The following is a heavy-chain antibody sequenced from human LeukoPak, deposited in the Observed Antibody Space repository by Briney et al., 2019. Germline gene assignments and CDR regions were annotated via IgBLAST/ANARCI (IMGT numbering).Heavy chain of an antibody. D-gene: IGHD5-18*01. CDR1: GGSISTYY. CDR2: IYDSEST. V-gene: IGHV4-59*12. CDR3: ARGDNYGFFDGDFDY. J-gene: IGHJ4*02. Sequence: SETLSLTCTVSGGSISTYYWSWIRQPPGKGLEWIGYIYDSESTNYNPSLKSRVTISVDTSKNQFSLQLRSVTAADTAVYYCARGDNYGFFDGDFDYWGQGTLVTVSS.